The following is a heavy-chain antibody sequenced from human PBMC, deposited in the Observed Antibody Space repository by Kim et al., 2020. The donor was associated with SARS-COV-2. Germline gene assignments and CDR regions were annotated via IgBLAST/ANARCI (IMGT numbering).Heavy chain of an antibody. Sequence: GGSLRLSCAASGFTFNTCWMHWVRQAPGKGLVWVSRISGDGRSTAYADSVKVRFTISRDNAKNTLYLQMNSLTAEDTAVYYCARDLDSYGFSYFDYWGQG. V-gene: IGHV3-74*01. D-gene: IGHD5-18*01. CDR2: ISGDGRST. CDR3: ARDLDSYGFSYFDY. CDR1: GFTFNTCW. J-gene: IGHJ4*02.